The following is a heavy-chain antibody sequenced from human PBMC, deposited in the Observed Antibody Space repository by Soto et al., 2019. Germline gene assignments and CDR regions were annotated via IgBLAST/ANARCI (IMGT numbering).Heavy chain of an antibody. Sequence: ASVKVSCKASGYTFTSYAMHWVRQAPGQRLEWMGWSNAGNGNTKYSQKLQGRVTITRDTSASTAYMELSSLRSEDTAVYYCARDQSFDRSYYSGLAFSGQGTPVTVSS. CDR2: SNAGNGNT. D-gene: IGHD3-22*01. CDR3: ARDQSFDRSYYSGLAF. J-gene: IGHJ6*02. CDR1: GYTFTSYA. V-gene: IGHV1-3*01.